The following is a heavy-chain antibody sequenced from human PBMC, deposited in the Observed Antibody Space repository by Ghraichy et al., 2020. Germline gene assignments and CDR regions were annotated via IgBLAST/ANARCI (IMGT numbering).Heavy chain of an antibody. Sequence: GGSLRLSCAASGFTFSSYGMHWVRQAPGKGLEWVAIISSDGGNYHYADSVKGRFSISRDNSKNTLYLQMNSLRAEDTAVYYCARRYSYTYNYFDYWGQGT. CDR1: GFTFSSYG. V-gene: IGHV3-30*03. CDR2: ISSDGGNY. CDR3: ARRYSYTYNYFDY. J-gene: IGHJ4*02. D-gene: IGHD5-18*01.